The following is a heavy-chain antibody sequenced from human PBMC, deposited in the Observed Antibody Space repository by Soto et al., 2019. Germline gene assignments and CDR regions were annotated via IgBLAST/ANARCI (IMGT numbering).Heavy chain of an antibody. Sequence: QVQLVQSGAEVKKPGSSVKVSCKASGGTVSSYAISWVRQAPGQGLEWLGGIIPIFGTANYVQKFQGRVTITADESTRTAYMELSSLRSEDTAVYYCASVGLGVFGIVGATPHFDYWGQGTLVTVSS. CDR1: GGTVSSYA. D-gene: IGHD1-26*01. V-gene: IGHV1-69*01. CDR3: ASVGLGVFGIVGATPHFDY. CDR2: IIPIFGTA. J-gene: IGHJ4*02.